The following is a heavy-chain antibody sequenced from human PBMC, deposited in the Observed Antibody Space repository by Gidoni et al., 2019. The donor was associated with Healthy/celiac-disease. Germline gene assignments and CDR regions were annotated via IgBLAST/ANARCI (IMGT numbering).Heavy chain of an antibody. CDR1: GSSFTSYW. CDR2: IDPSDSYT. J-gene: IGHJ6*02. D-gene: IGHD6-19*01. V-gene: IGHV5-10-1*03. Sequence: EVQLVQSGPEVKQPGESLRIYCKGSGSSFTSYWISWVRQMPGKGREWMGRIDPSDSYTNYSPSFQGHVTISADKSISTAYLQWSSLKASDTAMYYCASGRAVAGIYGMDVWGQGTTVTVSS. CDR3: ASGRAVAGIYGMDV.